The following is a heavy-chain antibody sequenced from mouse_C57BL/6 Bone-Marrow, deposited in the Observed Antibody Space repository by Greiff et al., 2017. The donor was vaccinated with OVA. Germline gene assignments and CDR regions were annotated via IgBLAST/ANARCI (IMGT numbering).Heavy chain of an antibody. D-gene: IGHD2-3*01. CDR1: GFTFSSYG. CDR2: ISSGGSYT. Sequence: EVKVVESGGDLVKPGGSLKLSCAASGFTFSSYGMSWVRQTPDKRLEWVATISSGGSYTYYPDSVKGRFTISRDNAKNTLYLQMSSLKSEDTAMYYCARHFYDFWFAYWGQGTLVTVSA. J-gene: IGHJ3*01. V-gene: IGHV5-6*01. CDR3: ARHFYDFWFAY.